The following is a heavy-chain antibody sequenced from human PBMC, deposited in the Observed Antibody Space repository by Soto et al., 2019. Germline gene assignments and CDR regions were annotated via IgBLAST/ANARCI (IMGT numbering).Heavy chain of an antibody. CDR1: GGTISSSNW. CDR2: IYHSGST. CDR3: ARLACSSTSCPVGY. J-gene: IGHJ4*02. D-gene: IGHD2-2*01. V-gene: IGHV4-4*02. Sequence: SETLSLTCAVSGGTISSSNWWSWVRQPPGKGMEWIGEIYHSGSTNYNPSLKSRVTISVDTSKNQFSLKLRSVTAADTVVYYCARLACSSTSCPVGYWGQGTLVTVSS.